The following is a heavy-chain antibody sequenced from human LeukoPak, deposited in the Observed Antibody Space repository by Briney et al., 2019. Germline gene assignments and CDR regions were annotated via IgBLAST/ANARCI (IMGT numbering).Heavy chain of an antibody. Sequence: SETLSLTCAVYGGSFSGYYWSWIRQPPGRGLEWIGEINHSGITNYNPSLKSRVTISVDTSKNQFSLKLSSVTAADTAVYYCARAQKASVTGSRPFDYWGQGTLVTVSS. CDR1: GGSFSGYY. V-gene: IGHV4-34*01. D-gene: IGHD6-19*01. CDR2: INHSGIT. CDR3: ARAQKASVTGSRPFDY. J-gene: IGHJ4*02.